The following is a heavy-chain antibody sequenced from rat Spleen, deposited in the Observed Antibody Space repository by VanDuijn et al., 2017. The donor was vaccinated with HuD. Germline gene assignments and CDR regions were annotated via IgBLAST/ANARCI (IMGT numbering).Heavy chain of an antibody. J-gene: IGHJ3*01. Sequence: EVQLVESGGGLVQPGRSLKLSCAASGFTFSKFDMAWVRQAPTKGLEWVATITYDGSGTYYRDSVKGRFTISRDNAKSTLYLQMDSLRSEDTATYYCARPSYGYPFAYWGQGTLVTVSS. CDR3: ARPSYGYPFAY. CDR1: GFTFSKFD. D-gene: IGHD1-7*01. V-gene: IGHV5-7*01. CDR2: ITYDGSGT.